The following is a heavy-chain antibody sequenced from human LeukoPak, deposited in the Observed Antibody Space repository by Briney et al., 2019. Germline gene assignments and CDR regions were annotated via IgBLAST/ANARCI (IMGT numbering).Heavy chain of an antibody. CDR2: IYTSGST. J-gene: IGHJ4*01. Sequence: SQTLSLTCTVSGGSISSGSYYWSWIRQPAGKGLEWIGRIYTSGSTHYNPSLRSRVTISVDTSKNQFSLRLSSVTAADTAVYYCARHSPSVTSIDYWGHGTLVTDSS. D-gene: IGHD4-17*01. V-gene: IGHV4-61*02. CDR3: ARHSPSVTSIDY. CDR1: GGSISSGSYY.